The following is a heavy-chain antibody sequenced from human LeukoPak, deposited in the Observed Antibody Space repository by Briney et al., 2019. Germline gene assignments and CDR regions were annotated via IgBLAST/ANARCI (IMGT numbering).Heavy chain of an antibody. D-gene: IGHD6-13*01. J-gene: IGHJ4*02. V-gene: IGHV4-34*01. CDR2: ISHSGTT. Sequence: SKTLSLTCAVYGGSFSGYYWSWIRQPPGKGLEWIGEISHSGTTHYTPSLKTRVTISLDTSKNQFSLKLTSVTAADTAVYYCARGGIVAAADYWGQGTLVTVSS. CDR1: GGSFSGYY. CDR3: ARGGIVAAADY.